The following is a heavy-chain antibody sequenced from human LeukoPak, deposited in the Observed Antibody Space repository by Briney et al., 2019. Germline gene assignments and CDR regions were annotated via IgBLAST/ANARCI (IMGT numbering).Heavy chain of an antibody. Sequence: GGSLRLSCAASGFTFSSYAMSWFGRAPGRGREWFPAISGGGGSTYYADSVKGRFTISRDNSKNTLYLQMNSLRAEDTAVYYCAKSAGRRTDYSGSYLSKFDYWGQGTLVTVSS. CDR1: GFTFSSYA. D-gene: IGHD1-26*01. CDR3: AKSAGRRTDYSGSYLSKFDY. J-gene: IGHJ4*02. V-gene: IGHV3-23*01. CDR2: ISGGGGST.